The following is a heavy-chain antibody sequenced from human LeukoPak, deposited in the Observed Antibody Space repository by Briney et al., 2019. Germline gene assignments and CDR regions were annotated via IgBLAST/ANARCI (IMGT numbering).Heavy chain of an antibody. D-gene: IGHD2-2*01. V-gene: IGHV3-64*02. CDR2: ISTNGDST. CDR1: GFTFSTYA. J-gene: IGHJ4*02. Sequence: GGSLRLSCAASGFTFSTYAMHWVRQAPGKGLEYVSAISTNGDSTYYADSVKGRFTISRDNSKNTLFLQMGSLRADDMAVYYCARWGSTSWYDYWGQGTLVTVSS. CDR3: ARWGSTSWYDY.